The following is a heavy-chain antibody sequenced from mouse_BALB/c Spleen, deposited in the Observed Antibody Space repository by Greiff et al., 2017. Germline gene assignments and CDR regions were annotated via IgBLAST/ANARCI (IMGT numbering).Heavy chain of an antibody. CDR2: ISSGGSCT. CDR1: GFTFSSYG. Sequence: EVQLVESGGDLVKPGGSLKLSCAASGFTFSSYGMSWVRQTPDKRLEWVATISSGGSCTYYPDSVKGRFTISRDNAKNTLYLQMSSLKSEDTAMYYCARLDGYYFAYWGQGTLVTVSA. D-gene: IGHD2-3*01. V-gene: IGHV5-6*01. CDR3: ARLDGYYFAY. J-gene: IGHJ3*01.